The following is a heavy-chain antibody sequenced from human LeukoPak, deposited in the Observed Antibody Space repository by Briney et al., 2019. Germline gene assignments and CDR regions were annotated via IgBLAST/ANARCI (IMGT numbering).Heavy chain of an antibody. J-gene: IGHJ4*02. CDR3: ASELLVVTTPNFDD. Sequence: ASVKVSCKASGYTFTGYYMHWVRHAHGQGLEWMGWINPNSGGTNYAQTFQGRVTMTRDTSISTAYIELSGLRSDDTAVYHCASELLVVTTPNFDDWGQGTLVTVSS. V-gene: IGHV1-2*02. D-gene: IGHD5-12*01. CDR2: INPNSGGT. CDR1: GYTFTGYY.